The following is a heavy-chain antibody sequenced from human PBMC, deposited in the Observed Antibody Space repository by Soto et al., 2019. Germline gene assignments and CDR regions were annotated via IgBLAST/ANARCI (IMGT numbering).Heavy chain of an antibody. Sequence: QVQLQESGPGLVKPSETLSLTCTVSGGSISSYYWSWIRQPPGKGLEWIGYIYYSGSTNYNPSLKSRFTISVDTSKNQFSLKLSSVTAADTAVYYCARLSAAAGTYYYYGMDVWGQGTTVTVSS. J-gene: IGHJ6*02. V-gene: IGHV4-59*08. D-gene: IGHD6-13*01. CDR2: IYYSGST. CDR3: ARLSAAAGTYYYYGMDV. CDR1: GGSISSYY.